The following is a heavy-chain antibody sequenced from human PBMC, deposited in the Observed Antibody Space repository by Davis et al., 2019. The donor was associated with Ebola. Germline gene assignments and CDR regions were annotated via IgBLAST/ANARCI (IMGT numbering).Heavy chain of an antibody. V-gene: IGHV1-69*05. D-gene: IGHD2-21*02. CDR3: ARGRAYCGGDCYPPYFYYGLDV. CDR1: GGTFSSYA. Sequence: AASVKVSCKASGGTFSSYAISWVRQAPGQGLEWMGGIIPIFGTANYAQKFQGRVTITRDTSASTAYMELSSLRSEDTAVYYCARGRAYCGGDCYPPYFYYGLDVWGQGTTVTVSS. J-gene: IGHJ6*02. CDR2: IIPIFGTA.